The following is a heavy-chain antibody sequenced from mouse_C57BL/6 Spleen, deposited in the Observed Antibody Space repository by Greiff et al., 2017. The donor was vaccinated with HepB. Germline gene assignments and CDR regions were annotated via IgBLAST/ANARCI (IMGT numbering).Heavy chain of an antibody. V-gene: IGHV5-17*01. CDR1: GFTFSDYG. CDR2: ISSGSSNI. Sequence: DVMLVESGGGLVKPGGSLKLSCAASGFTFSDYGMHWVRQAPEKGLEWVAYISSGSSNIYYADTVKGRFTISRDNAKNTLCLQMTSLRSEDTAMYYCARNYGSSSFDYWGQGTTLTVSS. CDR3: ARNYGSSSFDY. J-gene: IGHJ2*01. D-gene: IGHD1-1*01.